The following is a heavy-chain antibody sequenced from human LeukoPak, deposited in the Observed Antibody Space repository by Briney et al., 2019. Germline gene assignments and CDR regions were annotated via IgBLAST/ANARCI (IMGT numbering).Heavy chain of an antibody. CDR1: GFTFSSYA. CDR2: ISGSGGST. D-gene: IGHD2/OR15-2a*01. Sequence: GGSLRLSCAASGFTFSSYAMSWVCQAPGKGLEWVSAISGSGGSTYYADSVKGRFTISRDNSKNTLYLQMNSLRAEDTAVYYCAKDGISPTGTHDYWGQGTLVTVSS. J-gene: IGHJ4*02. V-gene: IGHV3-23*01. CDR3: AKDGISPTGTHDY.